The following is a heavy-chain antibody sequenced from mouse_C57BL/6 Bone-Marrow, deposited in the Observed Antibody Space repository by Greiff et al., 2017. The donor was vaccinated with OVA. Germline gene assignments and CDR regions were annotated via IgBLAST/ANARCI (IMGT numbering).Heavy chain of an antibody. D-gene: IGHD1-1*01. V-gene: IGHV5-6*01. CDR2: ISSGGSYT. CDR1: GFTFSSYG. Sequence: EVQVVESGGDLVKPGGSLKLSCAASGFTFSSYGMSWVRQTPDKRLEWVATISSGGSYTYYPDSVKGRFTISRDNAKNTLYLQMSSLKSEDTAMYYCARHVRDYYAMDYWGQGTSVTVSS. J-gene: IGHJ4*01. CDR3: ARHVRDYYAMDY.